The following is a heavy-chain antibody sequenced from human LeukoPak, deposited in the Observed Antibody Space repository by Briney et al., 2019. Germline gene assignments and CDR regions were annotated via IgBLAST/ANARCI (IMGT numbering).Heavy chain of an antibody. V-gene: IGHV1-69*04. J-gene: IGHJ4*02. CDR2: IIPILGIA. Sequence: SVKVSCKASGGTFSSYAISWVRQAPGQGLEWMGRIIPILGIANYAQKFQGRVTITADKSTSTAYMELSSLRSEDTAVYYCARGPSPLLYFDYWAREPWSPSPQ. CDR1: GGTFSSYA. CDR3: ARGPSPLLYFDY.